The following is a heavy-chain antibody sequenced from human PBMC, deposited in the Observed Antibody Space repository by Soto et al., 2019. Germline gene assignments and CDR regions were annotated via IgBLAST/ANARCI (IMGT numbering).Heavy chain of an antibody. CDR2: IYYSGST. D-gene: IGHD4-17*01. CDR1: GGSISSGGYY. Sequence: SETLSLTCTVSGGSISSGGYYWSWILQHPGKGLEWIGYIYYSGSTYYNPSLKSRVTISVDTSKNQFSLKLSSVTAADTAVYYCARVGMTTVTIDYWGQGTLVTVSS. V-gene: IGHV4-31*03. CDR3: ARVGMTTVTIDY. J-gene: IGHJ4*02.